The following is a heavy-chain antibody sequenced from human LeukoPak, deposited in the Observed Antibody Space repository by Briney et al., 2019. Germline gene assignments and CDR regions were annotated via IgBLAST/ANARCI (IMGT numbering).Heavy chain of an antibody. CDR3: ARDRIRGYSGYDP. D-gene: IGHD5-12*01. V-gene: IGHV4-34*01. CDR1: GGSFSGYY. CDR2: INHSGST. J-gene: IGHJ5*02. Sequence: PSETLSLTCAVYGGSFSGYYWSWIRQPPGKGLEWIGEINHSGSTNYNPSLKSRVTISVDTSKNQFSLKLSSVTTADTAVYYCARDRIRGYSGYDPWGQGTLVTVSS.